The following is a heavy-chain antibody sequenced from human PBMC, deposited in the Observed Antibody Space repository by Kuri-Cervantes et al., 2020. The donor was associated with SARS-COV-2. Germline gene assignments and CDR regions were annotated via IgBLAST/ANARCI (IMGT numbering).Heavy chain of an antibody. CDR1: GFTVSSNY. CDR3: ARERAAGRMFDY. Sequence: GESLKISCAASGFTVSSNYMSWVRQAPGKGLEWVSVIHSGGSTYYADSVKGRFTISRDNSKNTLYLQMNSLRAEDTAVYYCARERAAGRMFDYWGQGTLVTVSS. V-gene: IGHV3-53*01. D-gene: IGHD6-13*01. J-gene: IGHJ4*02. CDR2: IHSGGST.